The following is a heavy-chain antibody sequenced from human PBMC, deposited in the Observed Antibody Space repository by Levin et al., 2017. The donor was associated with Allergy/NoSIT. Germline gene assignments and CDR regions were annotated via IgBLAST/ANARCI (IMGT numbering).Heavy chain of an antibody. D-gene: IGHD4-17*01. Sequence: GESLKISCTASGFTFGDYAMSWFRQAPGKGLEWVGFIRRKAYGGTTEYAASVKGRFTISRDDSKSTAYLQMNSLKTEDTAVYYCTSDLSTPRSYGPFDFWGQGTLVTVSS. CDR1: GFTFGDYA. CDR2: IRRKAYGGTT. V-gene: IGHV3-49*03. J-gene: IGHJ4*02. CDR3: TSDLSTPRSYGPFDF.